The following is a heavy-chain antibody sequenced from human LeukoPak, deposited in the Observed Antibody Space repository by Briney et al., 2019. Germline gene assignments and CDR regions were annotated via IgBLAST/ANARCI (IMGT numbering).Heavy chain of an antibody. V-gene: IGHV3-21*04. CDR3: VKSPRGSVWYYFDY. J-gene: IGHJ4*02. CDR1: GFTLSSYT. CDR2: ISSSSSYI. Sequence: GGSLRLSCATSGFTLSSYTMNWVRQAPGKGLEWVSAISSSSSYIYYADSVKGRFTISRDNAKSSLYLQMNSLRADDMALYYCVKSPRGSVWYYFDYWGQGTLVTVSS. D-gene: IGHD3-10*01.